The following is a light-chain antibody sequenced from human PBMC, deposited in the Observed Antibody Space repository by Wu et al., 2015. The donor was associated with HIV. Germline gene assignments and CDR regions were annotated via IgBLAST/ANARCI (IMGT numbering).Light chain of an antibody. V-gene: IGKV3-11*01. CDR1: QSVRSF. CDR2: DAT. Sequence: EIVLTQSPATLSLSPGERATLSCRASQSVRSFLAWYQQKPGQAPRLLIYDATNRATGIPGRFSGSGSGTDFSLTIRGLEPEDFAVYYCQQYNNSPYNFGQGTRLEIK. J-gene: IGKJ2*01. CDR3: QQYNNSPYN.